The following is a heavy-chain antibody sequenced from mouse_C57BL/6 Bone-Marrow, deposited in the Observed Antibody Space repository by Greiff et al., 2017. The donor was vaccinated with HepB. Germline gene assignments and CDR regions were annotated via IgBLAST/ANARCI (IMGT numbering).Heavy chain of an antibody. Sequence: VQVVESGPGLVQPSQSLSITCTVSGFSLTSYGVHWVRQSPGTGLEWLGVIWRGGSTAYNAAFMSRLSLTKDNSKSQVFFKMNSLKADDTAIYYCAKPYYDYDWFAYWGQGTLVTVSA. CDR3: AKPYYDYDWFAY. CDR1: GFSLTSYG. D-gene: IGHD2-4*01. J-gene: IGHJ3*01. V-gene: IGHV2-5*01. CDR2: IWRGGST.